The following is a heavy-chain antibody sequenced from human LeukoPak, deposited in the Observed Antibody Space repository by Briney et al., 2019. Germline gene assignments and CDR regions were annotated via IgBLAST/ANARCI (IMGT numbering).Heavy chain of an antibody. D-gene: IGHD6-13*01. Sequence: GGSLRLSCAASGFTFSSYAMSWVRQAPGKGLEWDSAISGSGGSTYYADSVKGRFTISRDNSKNTLYLQMNSLRAEDTAVYYCAKPGQQQLVFSADDYWGQGTLVTVSS. CDR1: GFTFSSYA. CDR3: AKPGQQQLVFSADDY. V-gene: IGHV3-23*01. CDR2: ISGSGGST. J-gene: IGHJ4*02.